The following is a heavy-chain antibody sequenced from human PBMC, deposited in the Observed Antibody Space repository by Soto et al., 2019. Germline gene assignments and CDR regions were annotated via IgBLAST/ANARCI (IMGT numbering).Heavy chain of an antibody. V-gene: IGHV1-69*13. J-gene: IGHJ6*02. Sequence: SVKVSCKASGGTFSSHAISWVRQAPGRGLEWMGGIIPIFGTTDYAQNFRARVTITADESTSTAYMELSSLTSEDTAVYYCGSVGYCSSTNCLFYYYHYGMDVWGQGTTVTVSS. D-gene: IGHD2-2*03. CDR2: IIPIFGTT. CDR3: GSVGYCSSTNCLFYYYHYGMDV. CDR1: GGTFSSHA.